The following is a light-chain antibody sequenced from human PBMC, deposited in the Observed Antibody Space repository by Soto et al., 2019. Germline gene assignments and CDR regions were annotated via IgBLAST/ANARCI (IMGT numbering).Light chain of an antibody. CDR2: AAS. J-gene: IGKJ5*01. CDR3: QQTFSTPIT. CDR1: QTVRRY. V-gene: IGKV1-39*01. Sequence: DTQMTQSPPSLSASVGDRVTITCRASQTVRRYLNWYQQKPGKAPTLLIYAASTLESVVPPRFSGAGSETEFTLTINGLQPDDFATYYCQQTFSTPITFGQGTRLEIK.